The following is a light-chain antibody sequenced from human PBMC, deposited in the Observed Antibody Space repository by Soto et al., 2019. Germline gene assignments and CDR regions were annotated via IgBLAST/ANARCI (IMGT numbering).Light chain of an antibody. V-gene: IGLV2-14*01. CDR3: CSYTTGSTLYV. Sequence: QSVLTQPASVSGSPGQSITMSCTGTSSDVGGYNSVSWYQQHPGKAPKLMIFDVSSRPSGVSNRFSGSKSGNTASLTISGLQTEDEADYYCCSYTTGSTLYVFGTGTKVTVL. J-gene: IGLJ1*01. CDR2: DVS. CDR1: SSDVGGYNS.